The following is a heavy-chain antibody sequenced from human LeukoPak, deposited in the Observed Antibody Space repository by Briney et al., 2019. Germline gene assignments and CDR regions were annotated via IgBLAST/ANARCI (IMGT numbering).Heavy chain of an antibody. V-gene: IGHV3-23*01. D-gene: IGHD2-15*01. CDR1: GFTFSSSA. CDR2: ISNNGGYT. Sequence: TGGSLRLSCAASGFTFSSSAMSWVRQAPGKGLEWVSAISNNGGYTYYADSVQGRFTIPRDNSKSTLCLQMNSLRAEDTAVYYCAKQLGYCSDGSCYFPYWGQGTLVTVSP. J-gene: IGHJ4*02. CDR3: AKQLGYCSDGSCYFPY.